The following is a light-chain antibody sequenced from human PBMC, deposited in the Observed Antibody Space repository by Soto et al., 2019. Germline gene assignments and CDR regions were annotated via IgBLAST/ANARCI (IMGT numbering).Light chain of an antibody. CDR3: SADTSSSTLVV. J-gene: IGLJ2*01. Sequence: QSVLTQPASVSGSPGQSITISCTGTSSDVGVYNYVSWYQQHPGKAPKLMIYEVSNRPSGASNRFSGSKSGNTASLTISGLQAEDEADYYCSADTSSSTLVVFGGGTKRTV. CDR1: SSDVGVYNY. CDR2: EVS. V-gene: IGLV2-14*01.